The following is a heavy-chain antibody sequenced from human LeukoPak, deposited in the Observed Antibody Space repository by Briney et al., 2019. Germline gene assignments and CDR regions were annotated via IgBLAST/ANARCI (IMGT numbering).Heavy chain of an antibody. CDR3: AVDSSGYYSGY. D-gene: IGHD3-22*01. J-gene: IGHJ4*02. CDR2: IDGGGSST. CDR1: GFTFSNYW. V-gene: IGHV3-74*01. Sequence: GGSLRLSCVASGFTFSNYWMHWVRQVPGKGLVWVSRIDGGGSSTSYADSVKGRFTISRDNAKNTLYLQMNSLRAEDTAVYYCAVDSSGYYSGYWGQGTLVTVSS.